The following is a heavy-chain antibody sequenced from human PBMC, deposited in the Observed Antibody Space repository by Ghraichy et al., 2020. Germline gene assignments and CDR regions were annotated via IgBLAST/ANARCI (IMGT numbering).Heavy chain of an antibody. J-gene: IGHJ4*02. CDR2: ISNDGGSR. Sequence: GGSLRLSCVASGFIFNNYAMHWVRQAPGKGLEHVSTISNDGGSRYYANSVEGRFTVSRDNSQNMLYLQMDSLTVEDMAVYYCVKTDCSSVDCRRLDYWGQGTLVTVSS. D-gene: IGHD2-2*01. CDR1: GFIFNNYA. V-gene: IGHV3-64*01. CDR3: VKTDCSSVDCRRLDY.